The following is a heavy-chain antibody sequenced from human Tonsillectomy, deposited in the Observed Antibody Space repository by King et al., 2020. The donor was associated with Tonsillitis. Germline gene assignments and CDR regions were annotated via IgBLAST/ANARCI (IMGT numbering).Heavy chain of an antibody. V-gene: IGHV3-23*04. CDR3: AKDLEISSGYYHPGAFDF. J-gene: IGHJ3*01. Sequence: VQLVESGGGLVQPGGSLRLSCAASGFTFRSYAMSWVRQAPGKGLEWVSAISGNSINTYYADSVKGRFTISRDNSKNTVFLQINSLRAEDTAVYYCAKDLEISSGYYHPGAFDFWGQGTMVTVSS. CDR2: ISGNSINT. D-gene: IGHD3-22*01. CDR1: GFTFRSYA.